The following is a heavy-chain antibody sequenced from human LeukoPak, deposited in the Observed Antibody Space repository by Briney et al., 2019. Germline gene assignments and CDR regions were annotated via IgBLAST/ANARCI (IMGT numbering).Heavy chain of an antibody. CDR1: GFTFSSYA. D-gene: IGHD2-2*03. J-gene: IGHJ3*02. V-gene: IGHV3-30*04. Sequence: GGSLRLSCAASGFTFSSYAMHWVRQAPGKGLEWVAVISDDGSNKYYADSVKGRFTTSRDNSKNTLYLQMNSLRPEDTAVYYCARVDDLDAFDIWGQGTMVTVSS. CDR3: ARVDDLDAFDI. CDR2: ISDDGSNK.